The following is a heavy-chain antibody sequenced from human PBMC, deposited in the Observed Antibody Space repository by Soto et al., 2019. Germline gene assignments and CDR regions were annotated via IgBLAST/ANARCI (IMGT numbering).Heavy chain of an antibody. J-gene: IGHJ6*02. CDR1: GYTFTSYA. Sequence: ASVKVSCKASGYTFTSYAMHWVRQAPGQRLEWMGWINAGNGNTKYSQKFQGRVTITRDTSASTAYMELSSLRSEDTAVYYCAAATSTVTPFYYYYGMDVWGQGTTVTVSS. D-gene: IGHD4-17*01. V-gene: IGHV1-3*01. CDR3: AAATSTVTPFYYYYGMDV. CDR2: INAGNGNT.